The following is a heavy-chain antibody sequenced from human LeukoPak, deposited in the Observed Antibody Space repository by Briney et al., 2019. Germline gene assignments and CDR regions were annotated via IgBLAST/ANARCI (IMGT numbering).Heavy chain of an antibody. Sequence: SETLSLTCAVYGGSFSGYYWSWIRQPPGKGLEWIGEINHSGSTNYNPSLKSRVTISVDTSKNQFSLKLSSVTAADTAVYYCARGNSLLRPRSSGWGGAFDIWGQGTMVTVSS. CDR3: ARGNSLLRPRSSGWGGAFDI. D-gene: IGHD6-19*01. CDR1: GGSFSGYY. V-gene: IGHV4-34*01. J-gene: IGHJ3*02. CDR2: INHSGST.